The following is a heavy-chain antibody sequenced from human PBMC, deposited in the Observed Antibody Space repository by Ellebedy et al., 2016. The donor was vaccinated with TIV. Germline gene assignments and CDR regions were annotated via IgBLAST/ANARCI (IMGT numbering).Heavy chain of an antibody. CDR3: ARPPWSDYGGDWYFDL. CDR1: GGSFSGYY. V-gene: IGHV4-34*01. D-gene: IGHD4-17*01. Sequence: SETLSLXXAVYGGSFSGYYWSWIRQPPGKGLEWIGEINHSGSTNYNPSLKSRVTISVDTSKNQFSLKLSSVTAADTAVYYCARPPWSDYGGDWYFDLWGRGTLVTVSS. J-gene: IGHJ2*01. CDR2: INHSGST.